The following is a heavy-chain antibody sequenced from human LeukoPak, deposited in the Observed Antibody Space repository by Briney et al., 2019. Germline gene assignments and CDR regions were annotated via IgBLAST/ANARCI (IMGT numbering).Heavy chain of an antibody. D-gene: IGHD2-15*01. V-gene: IGHV3-9*01. CDR2: ISWNSANI. CDR1: GFAFSDYY. CDR3: AKARKRCCSGATCYYFDS. J-gene: IGHJ4*02. Sequence: HPGGSLRLSCAASGFAFSDYYMSWIRQAPGKGLEWVSGISWNSANIGFGDSVKGRFTISRDNAKNSLYLQMNSLGPEDTALYYCAKARKRCCSGATCYYFDSWGQGTLVTVSS.